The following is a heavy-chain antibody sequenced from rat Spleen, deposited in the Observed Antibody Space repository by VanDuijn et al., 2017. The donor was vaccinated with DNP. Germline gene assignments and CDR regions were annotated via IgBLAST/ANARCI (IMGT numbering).Heavy chain of an antibody. V-gene: IGHV2S12*01. Sequence: QVQLKESGPGLVQPSQTLSLTCTVSGFSLTSYGVSWVRQPPGKGLEWIAAISSGGSSYFNSALKSRLSISRDTSKSQVFLEMSSLRTEDTAIYFCTREEPRVLSYFSSLFDYWGQGVMVTVSS. CDR2: ISSGGSS. CDR3: TREEPRVLSYFSSLFDY. CDR1: GFSLTSYG. J-gene: IGHJ2*01. D-gene: IGHD1-2*01.